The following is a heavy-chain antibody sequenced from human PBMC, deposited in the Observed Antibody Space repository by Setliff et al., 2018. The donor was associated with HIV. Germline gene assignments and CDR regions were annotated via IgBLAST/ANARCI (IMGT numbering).Heavy chain of an antibody. CDR1: GDAVSPYY. D-gene: IGHD3-10*01. J-gene: IGHJ4*02. CDR2: FANDGST. V-gene: IGHV4-59*08. Sequence: SETLSLTCNVSGDAVSPYYWSWIRQPPGKGLEWIGYFANDGSTNYNPPLKSRVTISLDTSKNEVSLKLTSVTAADTAMYYCTRHLPVYYGSGVSYYFDYWGQGTLVTVSP. CDR3: TRHLPVYYGSGVSYYFDY.